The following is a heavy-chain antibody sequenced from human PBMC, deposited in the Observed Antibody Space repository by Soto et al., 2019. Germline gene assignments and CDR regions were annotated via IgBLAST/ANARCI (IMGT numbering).Heavy chain of an antibody. CDR2: ILYDGSDK. J-gene: IGHJ6*02. CDR3: ARWGEVSHNPGGNYYYGMDV. D-gene: IGHD3-16*01. CDR1: GFAFGNYG. Sequence: QVQLVESGGGVVQTGRSLRLSCVASGFAFGNYGLHWVRQPPGKGLEWVASILYDGSDKFYADSVKGRFTVSRDDSKKKFYVQMDSLRADDTAVYFCARWGEVSHNPGGNYYYGMDVWGQGTTVTVSS. V-gene: IGHV3-30*03.